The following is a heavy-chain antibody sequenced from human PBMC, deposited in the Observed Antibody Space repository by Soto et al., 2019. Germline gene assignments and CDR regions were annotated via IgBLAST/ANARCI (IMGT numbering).Heavy chain of an antibody. CDR3: ARGSYYYDSSGYYHY. CDR1: GDSISAYS. Sequence: SETLSLTCTVSGDSISAYSWSWVRQPPGKGLEWIGNIHYNGNTKYSPSLKSRVTMSVDTSKSQFSLKLSSVTAADTAVYYCARGSYYYDSSGYYHYWGQGTLVTVSS. J-gene: IGHJ4*02. CDR2: IHYNGNT. D-gene: IGHD3-22*01. V-gene: IGHV4-59*12.